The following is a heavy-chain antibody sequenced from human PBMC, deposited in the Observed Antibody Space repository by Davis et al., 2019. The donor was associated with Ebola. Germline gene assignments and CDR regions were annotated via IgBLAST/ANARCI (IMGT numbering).Heavy chain of an antibody. CDR1: GFTFSNYY. CDR2: IKTDGSTT. V-gene: IGHV3-74*01. CDR3: ARGRGGKSRYGMDV. D-gene: IGHD4-23*01. J-gene: IGHJ6*02. Sequence: GESLKISCAASGFTFSNYYLHWVRQAPGKGLEWVARIKTDGSTTRYADSVKGRFSISRDNTKNTLYLQMNSLRAEDTAVYYCARGRGGKSRYGMDVWGQGTTVTVSS.